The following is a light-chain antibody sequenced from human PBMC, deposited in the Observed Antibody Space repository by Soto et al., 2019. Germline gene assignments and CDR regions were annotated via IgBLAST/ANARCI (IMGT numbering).Light chain of an antibody. CDR2: EAS. Sequence: HSALTQPASVSGSPGQSITISCTGSSNNVGRYNLVSWYQQHPGKAPKLMIYEASKRPSGVSNRFSGSKSGNTASLTISGLQAEDEADYYCCSYAGDYTGVFGGGTQLTVL. CDR1: SNNVGRYNL. V-gene: IGLV2-23*01. J-gene: IGLJ2*01. CDR3: CSYAGDYTGV.